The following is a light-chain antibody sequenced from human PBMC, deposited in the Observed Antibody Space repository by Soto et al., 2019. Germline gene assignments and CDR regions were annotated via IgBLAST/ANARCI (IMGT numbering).Light chain of an antibody. CDR3: QQYNSHMYT. CDR2: KAS. CDR1: QSISSW. Sequence: DIQMTQSPSTLSASVGDRVTITCRASQSISSWLSWYQQKPGKAPKLLIYKASSLESGVPSRFCRCGSGTEFPLTISSLQPDDFATYYCQQYNSHMYTFGQGTKLEIK. V-gene: IGKV1-5*03. J-gene: IGKJ2*01.